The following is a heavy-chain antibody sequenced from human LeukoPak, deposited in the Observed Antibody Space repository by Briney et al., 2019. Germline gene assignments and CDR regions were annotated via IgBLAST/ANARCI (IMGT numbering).Heavy chain of an antibody. J-gene: IGHJ2*01. V-gene: IGHV4-61*02. Sequence: SETLSLTCTVSGGSISSGGYYWSWIRQPAGKGLEWIGRIYTSGSTNYNPSLKSRVTMSVDTSKNQFSLKLSSVTAADTAVYYCARLVYWYFDLWGRGTLVTVSS. CDR2: IYTSGST. CDR3: ARLVYWYFDL. CDR1: GGSISSGGYY.